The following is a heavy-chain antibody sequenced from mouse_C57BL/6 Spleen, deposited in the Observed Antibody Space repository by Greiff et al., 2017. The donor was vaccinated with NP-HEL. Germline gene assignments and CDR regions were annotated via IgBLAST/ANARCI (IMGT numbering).Heavy chain of an antibody. V-gene: IGHV1-55*01. CDR2: IYPGSGST. D-gene: IGHD1-1*01. J-gene: IGHJ3*01. CDR1: GYTFTSYW. CDR3: AKGKYIGESSPFAE. Sequence: QVQLQQPGAELVKPGASVKMSCKASGYTFTSYWITWVKQRPGQGLEWIGDIYPGSGSTNYNEKFKSKATLTVDTSSSTAYMPLSSLTSADSAVYYWAKGKYIGESSPFAEWGQGTLVTVSA.